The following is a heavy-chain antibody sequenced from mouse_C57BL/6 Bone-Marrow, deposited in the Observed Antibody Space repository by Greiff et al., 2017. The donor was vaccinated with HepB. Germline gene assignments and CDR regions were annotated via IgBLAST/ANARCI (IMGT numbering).Heavy chain of an antibody. CDR2: IYPGDGDT. CDR1: GYAFSSYW. Sequence: QVHVKQSGAELVKPGASVKISCKASGYAFSSYWMNWVKQRPGKGLEWIGQIYPGDGDTNYNGKFKGKATLTADKSSSTAYMQLSSLTSEDSAVYFCAREDYYGSRGYYAMDYWGQGTSVTVSS. V-gene: IGHV1-80*01. J-gene: IGHJ4*01. CDR3: AREDYYGSRGYYAMDY. D-gene: IGHD1-1*01.